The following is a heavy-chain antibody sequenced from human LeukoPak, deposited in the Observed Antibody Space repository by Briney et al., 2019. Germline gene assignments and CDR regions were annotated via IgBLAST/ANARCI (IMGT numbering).Heavy chain of an antibody. D-gene: IGHD2-2*01. J-gene: IGHJ4*02. V-gene: IGHV4-34*01. CDR3: ARFRGYCSSTSCYGFQDY. Sequence: PSETLSLTCAVYGGSFSGYYWSWIRQPPGKGLEWIGEINHSGSTNHNPSLKSRVTISVDTSKNQFSLKLSSVTAADTAVYYCARFRGYCSSTSCYGFQDYWGQGTLVTVSS. CDR1: GGSFSGYY. CDR2: INHSGST.